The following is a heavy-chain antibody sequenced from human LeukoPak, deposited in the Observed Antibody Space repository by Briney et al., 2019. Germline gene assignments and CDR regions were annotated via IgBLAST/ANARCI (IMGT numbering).Heavy chain of an antibody. CDR1: GGTFSSYA. V-gene: IGHV1-69*05. D-gene: IGHD3-9*01. CDR2: IIPIFGTA. CDR3: ARGVYDILTGYYGYSWFDP. J-gene: IGHJ5*02. Sequence: SVKVSCKASGGTFSSYAINWVRQAPGQGLEWMGRIIPIFGTANYAQKFQGRVTITTDESTSTTYMELSSLRSEDTAVYYCARGVYDILTGYYGYSWFDPWGQGTLVTVSS.